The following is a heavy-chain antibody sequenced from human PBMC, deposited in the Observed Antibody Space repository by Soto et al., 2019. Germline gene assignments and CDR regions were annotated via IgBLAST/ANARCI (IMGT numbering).Heavy chain of an antibody. Sequence: LRLSCAASKFTFSYYGMHWVRHAPGKGLEWVAVISYEGSNKYYADPVKGRFTISRDNPKNTLYLEMNSLRTEDTAVYYCAKPISISGVIIDAFDVWGQGTMVTVSS. V-gene: IGHV3-30*18. CDR2: ISYEGSNK. D-gene: IGHD3-3*01. CDR1: KFTFSYYG. CDR3: AKPISISGVIIDAFDV. J-gene: IGHJ3*01.